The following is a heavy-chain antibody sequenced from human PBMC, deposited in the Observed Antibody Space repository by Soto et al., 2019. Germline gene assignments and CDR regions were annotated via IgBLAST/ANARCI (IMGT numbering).Heavy chain of an antibody. Sequence: GGSLRLSCAASGFTFSRYGMNWVRQAPGKGLEWVSSISSSTSYVYYADSVKGRFSVSRDNAKKILYLEMYALRSEDTAVYYCARDPSEGRVGNWFESWGQGTLVTVSS. V-gene: IGHV3-21*01. CDR1: GFTFSRYG. D-gene: IGHD2-2*01. CDR2: ISSSTSYV. J-gene: IGHJ5*01. CDR3: ARDPSEGRVGNWFES.